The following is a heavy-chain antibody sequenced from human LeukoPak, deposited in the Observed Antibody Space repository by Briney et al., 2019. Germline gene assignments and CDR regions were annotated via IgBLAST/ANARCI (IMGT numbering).Heavy chain of an antibody. CDR2: ISYDGSNK. J-gene: IGHJ4*02. Sequence: GGSLRLSCAASGFTFSNYAMHWVRQAPGKGLEWVAIISYDGSNKYYADSVKGRFTISRDNSKNTLYLQMNSLRVEDTAVYYCVRALGTGSYWGQGTLVTVSP. CDR3: VRALGTGSY. V-gene: IGHV3-30-3*01. D-gene: IGHD1-1*01. CDR1: GFTFSNYA.